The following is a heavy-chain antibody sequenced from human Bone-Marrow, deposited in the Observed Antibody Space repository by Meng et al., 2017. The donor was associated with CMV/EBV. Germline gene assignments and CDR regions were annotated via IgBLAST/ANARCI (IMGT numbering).Heavy chain of an antibody. D-gene: IGHD6-13*01. V-gene: IGHV1-69*05. CDR2: IIPIFGTA. CDR1: GYTFTSYD. J-gene: IGHJ4*02. Sequence: SVKVSCKASGYTFTSYDINWVRQATGQGLEWMGGIIPIFGTANYAQKFQGRVTITTDESTSTAYMELSSLRSEDTAVYYCARVGSRYSSSWYFFDYWGQGTLVTVSS. CDR3: ARVGSRYSSSWYFFDY.